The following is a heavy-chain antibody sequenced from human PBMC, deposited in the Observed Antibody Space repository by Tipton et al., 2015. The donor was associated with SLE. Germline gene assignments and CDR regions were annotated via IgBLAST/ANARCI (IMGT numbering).Heavy chain of an antibody. V-gene: IGHV4-34*01. CDR2: INYSGST. CDR1: GGSFSGYH. Sequence: LRLSCTIYGGSFSGYHWSWIRQPPGKGLEWIGEINYSGSTNYNPSLKSRVTISIGTSKNQLSLKLSSVTAADTAVYYCARHDYDSNGYYQHYFDYWGQGTLVTVSS. D-gene: IGHD3-22*01. CDR3: ARHDYDSNGYYQHYFDY. J-gene: IGHJ4*02.